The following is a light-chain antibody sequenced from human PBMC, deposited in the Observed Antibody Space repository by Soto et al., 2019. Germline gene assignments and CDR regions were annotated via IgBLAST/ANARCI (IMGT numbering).Light chain of an antibody. CDR1: QTISSW. CDR2: KAS. Sequence: DSQMSQAPSTLSGSVGDRVTITCRASQTISSWLAWYQQKPGKAPKLLIYKASTLKSGVPSRFSGSGSGTEFTLTISSLQPDDFATYYCQQYNTYWTFAQGTKVDIK. J-gene: IGKJ1*01. CDR3: QQYNTYWT. V-gene: IGKV1-5*03.